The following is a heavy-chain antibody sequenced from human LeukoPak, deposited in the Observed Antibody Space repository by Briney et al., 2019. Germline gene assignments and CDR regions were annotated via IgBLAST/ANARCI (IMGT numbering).Heavy chain of an antibody. J-gene: IGHJ4*02. Sequence: SETLSLTCTVSGGSISSSSYYWGWIRQPPGKGLEWIGSIYYSGSTYYNPSLKSRVTISVDTSKNQFSLKLSSVTAADTAVYYCARSPGKSYYFDYWGQGTLVTVSS. CDR1: GGSISSSSYY. CDR2: IYYSGST. V-gene: IGHV4-39*07. D-gene: IGHD1-26*01. CDR3: ARSPGKSYYFDY.